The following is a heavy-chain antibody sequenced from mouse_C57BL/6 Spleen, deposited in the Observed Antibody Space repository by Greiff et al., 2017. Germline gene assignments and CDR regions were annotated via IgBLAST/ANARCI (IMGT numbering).Heavy chain of an antibody. J-gene: IGHJ4*01. V-gene: IGHV1-55*01. CDR2: IYPGSGST. CDR1: GYTFTSYW. CDR3: ARYPYYGSSSYAMDY. Sequence: VQLQQPGAELVKPGASVKMSCKASGYTFTSYWITWVKPRPGQGLEWIGDIYPGSGSTNYNEKFKSKATLTVDTSSSTAYMQLSSLTAEDSAVYYCARYPYYGSSSYAMDYWGQGTSVTVSS. D-gene: IGHD1-1*01.